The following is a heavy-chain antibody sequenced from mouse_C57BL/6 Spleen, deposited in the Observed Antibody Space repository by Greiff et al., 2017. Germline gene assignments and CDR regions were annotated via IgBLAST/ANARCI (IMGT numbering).Heavy chain of an antibody. J-gene: IGHJ4*01. CDR1: GYTFTDYE. D-gene: IGHD2-1*01. CDR2: IDPETGGT. V-gene: IGHV1-15*01. Sequence: QVQLQQSGAELVRPGASVTLSCKASGYTFTDYEMHWVKQTPVHGLEWIGAIDPETGGTAYNQTFKGKAILTADKSSSTAYMELRSLTSEDSAVYYCTRKDSLPEAMDYWGQGTAVTVSS. CDR3: TRKDSLPEAMDY.